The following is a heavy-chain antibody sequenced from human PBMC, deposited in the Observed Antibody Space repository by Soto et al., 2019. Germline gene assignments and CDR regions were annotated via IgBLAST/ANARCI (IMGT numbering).Heavy chain of an antibody. Sequence: QVQLRESGPGLVKPSETLSLTCTVSGGSISSNYWSWIRQSPGKGMEWIGYIYYIGSTNYNPSLKSRVTISLDTSKSQVSLTLSSVTAADTAVYYCARVIPYYFDYWGQGTLVTVSS. CDR3: ARVIPYYFDY. V-gene: IGHV4-59*01. D-gene: IGHD3-16*01. CDR1: GGSISSNY. J-gene: IGHJ4*02. CDR2: IYYIGST.